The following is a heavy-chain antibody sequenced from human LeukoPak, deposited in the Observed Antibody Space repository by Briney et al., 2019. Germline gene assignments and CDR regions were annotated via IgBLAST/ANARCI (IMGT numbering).Heavy chain of an antibody. D-gene: IGHD1-7*01. Sequence: GGSLRLSCAASGFTFSSYGMHWVRQAPGKGLEWVAVISYDGSNKYYADSVKGRFTISRDNSKNTLYLQMNSLRPEDTAVYYCAKDSGGNYRWFDPWGQGTLVTVSS. V-gene: IGHV3-30*18. CDR1: GFTFSSYG. J-gene: IGHJ5*02. CDR2: ISYDGSNK. CDR3: AKDSGGNYRWFDP.